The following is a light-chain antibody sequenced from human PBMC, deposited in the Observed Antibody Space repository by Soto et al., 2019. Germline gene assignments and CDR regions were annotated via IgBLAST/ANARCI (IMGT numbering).Light chain of an antibody. CDR3: QHYNSYSEA. CDR1: QSISSW. CDR2: KAS. J-gene: IGKJ1*01. Sequence: IPVTQSPSALSASVGDRVTITCRASQSISSWLAWYQQKPGKAPKLLIYKASTLKSGVPSRFSGSGSGTEFTLTISSLQPDDFATYYCQHYNSYSEAFGQGTKVDI. V-gene: IGKV1-5*03.